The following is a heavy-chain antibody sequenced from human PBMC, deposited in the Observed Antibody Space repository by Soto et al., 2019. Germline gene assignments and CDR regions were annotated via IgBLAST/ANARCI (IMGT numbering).Heavy chain of an antibody. V-gene: IGHV3-23*01. J-gene: IGHJ4*02. CDR3: AKASVWYPYFDS. CDR2: ITYTGVST. CDR1: GFTFSSYV. Sequence: GGSLRLSCAASGFTFSSYVISWVRQAPGKGLEWVSSITYTGVSTYYADSVKGRFTISRDNSKDTLYLQMNSLRAEDTAIYYCAKASVWYPYFDSWGQGTLVTVSS. D-gene: IGHD6-13*01.